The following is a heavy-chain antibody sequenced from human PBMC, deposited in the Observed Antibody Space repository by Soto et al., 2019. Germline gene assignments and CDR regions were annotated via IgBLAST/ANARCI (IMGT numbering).Heavy chain of an antibody. CDR3: ARAEWKYGPLV. Sequence: QVQLQESGPGLVKPSETLSLTCSVSGDSISTSYWSWVRQPPGKGPEWIGYIHYSGTTNYNPSLKGRVTISADTSRSQFSLRLTSVTAADTAVYYCARAEWKYGPLVWGQGTTVTVS. V-gene: IGHV4-59*01. CDR1: GDSISTSY. D-gene: IGHD1-7*01. J-gene: IGHJ6*02. CDR2: IHYSGTT.